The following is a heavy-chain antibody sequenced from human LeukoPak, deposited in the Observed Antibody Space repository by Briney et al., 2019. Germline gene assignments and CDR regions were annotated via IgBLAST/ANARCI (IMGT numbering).Heavy chain of an antibody. CDR3: ARTRDRVTHYYYMDV. CDR2: MNPNSGNT. Sequence: ASVKVCCKASGYTFTSYDINWVRQATGQGLEWMGWMNPNSGNTGYAQKFQGRVTMTRNTSISTAYMELSSLRSEDTAVYYCARTRDRVTHYYYMDVWGKGTTVTISS. V-gene: IGHV1-8*01. CDR1: GYTFTSYD. J-gene: IGHJ6*03.